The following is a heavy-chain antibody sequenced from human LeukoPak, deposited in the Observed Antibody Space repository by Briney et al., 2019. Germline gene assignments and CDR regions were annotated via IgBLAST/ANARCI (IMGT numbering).Heavy chain of an antibody. CDR3: AGLATVPTGSFIDY. V-gene: IGHV3-23*01. CDR1: GFTVSSDY. Sequence: GGSLRLSCAVSGFTVSSDYMRWVLQAPGKGLEWVSAISGSGGSTYYADSVKGRFTISRDNSKNTLYLQMNSLRAEDTAVYYCAGLATVPTGSFIDYWGQGTLVTVSS. CDR2: ISGSGGST. J-gene: IGHJ4*02. D-gene: IGHD3-10*01.